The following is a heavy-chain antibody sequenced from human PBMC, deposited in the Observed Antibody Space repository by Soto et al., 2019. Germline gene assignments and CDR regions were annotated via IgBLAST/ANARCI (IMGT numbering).Heavy chain of an antibody. Sequence: ASVKVSCKASGYNFAYNDVSGVRQSTGQGIEWLGCMNPGSGDRGFAQTLQGRVTMTRDIPIATVYMELSSLRPDDTAIYYCARMETFGSLNWFDPWGQGTLVTVSS. CDR1: GYNFAYND. D-gene: IGHD3-16*01. CDR3: ARMETFGSLNWFDP. V-gene: IGHV1-8*01. CDR2: MNPGSGDR. J-gene: IGHJ5*02.